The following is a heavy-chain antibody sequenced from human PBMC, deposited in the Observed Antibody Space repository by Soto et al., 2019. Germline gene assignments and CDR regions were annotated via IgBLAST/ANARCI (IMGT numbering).Heavy chain of an antibody. CDR2: IYYSGST. CDR3: ASIRGSSWELDY. V-gene: IGHV4-59*01. Sequence: SETLSLTCTVSGGSISNYYWSWIRQPPGKGLEWIGYIYYSGSTNYNPSLKSRVTISVDTSKNQFSLKLSSVTAADTAVYYCASIRGSSWELDYWGQGTLVTVSS. D-gene: IGHD6-13*01. J-gene: IGHJ4*02. CDR1: GGSISNYY.